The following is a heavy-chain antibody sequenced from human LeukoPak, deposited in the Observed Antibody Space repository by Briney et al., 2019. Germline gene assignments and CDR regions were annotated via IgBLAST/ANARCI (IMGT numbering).Heavy chain of an antibody. V-gene: IGHV4-39*01. J-gene: IGHJ6*03. CDR1: GDSISRRSYY. D-gene: IGHD3-10*01. CDR2: IYYSGST. Sequence: SETLSLTCTVSGDSISRRSYYWGWVRQPPGKGLEWIGSIYYSGSTYYNPSLKSRVTISVDTSKNQFSLKLSSVTAADTAVYYCARQVGPSSYYCYYMDVWGKGTTVTVSS. CDR3: ARQVGPSSYYCYYMDV.